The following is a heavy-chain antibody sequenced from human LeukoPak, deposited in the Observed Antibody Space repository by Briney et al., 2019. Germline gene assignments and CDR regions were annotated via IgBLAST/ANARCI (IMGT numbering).Heavy chain of an antibody. J-gene: IGHJ4*02. CDR2: ITSDGIST. CDR3: ARDPDYDSSGYYFDY. CDR1: GFTFSGTW. V-gene: IGHV3-74*03. Sequence: PGGSLRLSCAASGFTFSGTWMHWVRQPPGKGLVWVARITSDGISTTYAESVKGRFTISRDNAKNTLYLQMNSLRAEDTAVYYCARDPDYDSSGYYFDYWGQGTLVTVSS. D-gene: IGHD3-22*01.